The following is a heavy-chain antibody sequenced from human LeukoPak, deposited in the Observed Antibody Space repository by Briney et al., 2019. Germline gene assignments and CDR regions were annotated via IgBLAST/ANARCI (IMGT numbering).Heavy chain of an antibody. Sequence: PGGSLRLSCAASGFTVSTNYMSWVRQAPAKGLEWVSVIYSGGNTFYADSVKGRFTISRDNSKNTLYLQMNSLRAEDTAVYYCARSYYDSSGYYPGAFDTWGQGTMVTVSS. D-gene: IGHD3-22*01. CDR2: IYSGGNT. CDR1: GFTVSTNY. V-gene: IGHV3-66*02. J-gene: IGHJ3*02. CDR3: ARSYYDSSGYYPGAFDT.